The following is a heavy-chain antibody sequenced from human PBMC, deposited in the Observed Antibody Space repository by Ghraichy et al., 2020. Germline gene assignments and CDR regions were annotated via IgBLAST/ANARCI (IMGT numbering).Heavy chain of an antibody. CDR3: ARDPKGGRFLGYGMDV. CDR2: IYSGGST. Sequence: LSLTCAASGFTVSSNYMSWVRQAPGKGLEWVSVIYSGGSTYYADSVKGRFTISRDNSKNTLYLQMNSLRAEDTAVYYCARDPKGGRFLGYGMDVWGQGTTVTVSS. V-gene: IGHV3-53*01. J-gene: IGHJ6*02. CDR1: GFTVSSNY. D-gene: IGHD3-3*01.